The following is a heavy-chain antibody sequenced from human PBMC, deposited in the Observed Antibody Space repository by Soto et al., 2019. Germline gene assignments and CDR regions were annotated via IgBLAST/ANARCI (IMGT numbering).Heavy chain of an antibody. CDR1: GYSFTSYW. D-gene: IGHD6-13*01. Sequence: GESLKISCKGSGYSFTSYWISSVRQMPGKGLEWMGRIDPSDSYTNYSPSFQGHVTISADKSISTAYLQWSSLKASDTAMYYCASEDLAAAGNFDYWGQGTLVTVSS. V-gene: IGHV5-10-1*01. CDR2: IDPSDSYT. CDR3: ASEDLAAAGNFDY. J-gene: IGHJ4*02.